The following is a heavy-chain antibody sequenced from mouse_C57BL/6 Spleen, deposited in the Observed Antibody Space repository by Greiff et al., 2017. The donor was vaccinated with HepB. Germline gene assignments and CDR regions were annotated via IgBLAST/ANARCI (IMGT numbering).Heavy chain of an antibody. CDR2: IYPGSGNT. J-gene: IGHJ2*01. Sequence: QVQLKQSGPELVKPGASVKISCKASGYTFTDYYINWVKQRPGQGLEWIGWIYPGSGNTKYNEKFKGKATLTVDTSSSTAYMQLSSLTSEDSAVYFCARSVYDYDGVGYFDYWGQGTTLTVSS. CDR3: ARSVYDYDGVGYFDY. D-gene: IGHD2-4*01. V-gene: IGHV1-84*01. CDR1: GYTFTDYY.